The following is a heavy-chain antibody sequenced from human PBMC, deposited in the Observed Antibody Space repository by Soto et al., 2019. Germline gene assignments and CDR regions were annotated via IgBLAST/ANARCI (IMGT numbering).Heavy chain of an antibody. CDR3: ARGEYSGYDSGYYFDY. CDR2: IYSGGST. V-gene: IGHV3-53*04. J-gene: IGHJ4*02. CDR1: GFIVSSNY. Sequence: EVQLVESGGGLVQPGGSLRLSCAASGFIVSSNYTSWVRQAPGKGLEWVSVIYSGGSTYYADSVKGRFTISRHNSKNTLYLQMNSLRAEDTAVYYCARGEYSGYDSGYYFDYWGQGTLVTVSS. D-gene: IGHD5-12*01.